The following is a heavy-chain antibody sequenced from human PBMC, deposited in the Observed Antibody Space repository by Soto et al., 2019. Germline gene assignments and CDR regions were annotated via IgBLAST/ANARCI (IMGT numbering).Heavy chain of an antibody. Sequence: ASVKVSCKASGYTFTSYGIIWVRQAPGQGLEWMGWISAYNGNTNYAQKLQGRVTMTTDTSTSTAYMELRSLRSDDTAIYYCARHTGKQVDSPYDYYYGTDVWGQGTTVTVSS. CDR3: ARHTGKQVDSPYDYYYGTDV. J-gene: IGHJ6*02. D-gene: IGHD6-6*01. CDR1: GYTFTSYG. V-gene: IGHV1-18*01. CDR2: ISAYNGNT.